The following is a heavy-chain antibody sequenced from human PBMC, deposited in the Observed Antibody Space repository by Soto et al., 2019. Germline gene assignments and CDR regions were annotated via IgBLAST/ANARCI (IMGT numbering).Heavy chain of an antibody. Sequence: QVQLVQSGAEVKKPGSSVKVSCKASGGTFSSYTISWVRQAPGQGLEWMGRIIPILGIANYAQKFQGRVTITADKSMSTAYMELSSLRSEDTAVYYCARRIQLWADTFDYWGQGTLVTVSS. D-gene: IGHD5-18*01. CDR3: ARRIQLWADTFDY. V-gene: IGHV1-69*02. J-gene: IGHJ4*02. CDR2: IIPILGIA. CDR1: GGTFSSYT.